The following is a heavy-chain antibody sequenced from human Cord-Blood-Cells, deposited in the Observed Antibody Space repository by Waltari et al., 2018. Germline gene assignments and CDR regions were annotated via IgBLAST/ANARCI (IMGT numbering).Heavy chain of an antibody. CDR1: GGSISSGGYY. Sequence: QVQLQESGPGLVKHSQTLSLTCTVSGGSISSGGYYWRWIRQHPGKGLAWIRYYYDGVNTNYNPSLKSRVTISVDTSKNQFALKLSSVTAADTGVYCCARNGLYGSGSYFDYWGQGTLVTVSS. V-gene: IGHV4-31*03. D-gene: IGHD3-10*01. CDR3: ARNGLYGSGSYFDY. J-gene: IGHJ4*02. CDR2: YYDGVNT.